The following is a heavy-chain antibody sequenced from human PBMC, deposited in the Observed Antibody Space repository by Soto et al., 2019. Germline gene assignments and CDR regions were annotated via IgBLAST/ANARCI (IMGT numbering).Heavy chain of an antibody. CDR3: ARVVIGNTLNNIAAAFDP. CDR2: IYYSGST. D-gene: IGHD6-13*01. J-gene: IGHJ5*02. Sequence: SETLSLTCTVSGGSISSGDYYWSWIRQSPGKGLEWIGYIYYSGSTYYNPSLKSRVTISVDTSKNQFSLKLSSVTAADTAVYYCARVVIGNTLNNIAAAFDPWGQGTLVTVSS. CDR1: GGSISSGDYY. V-gene: IGHV4-30-4*01.